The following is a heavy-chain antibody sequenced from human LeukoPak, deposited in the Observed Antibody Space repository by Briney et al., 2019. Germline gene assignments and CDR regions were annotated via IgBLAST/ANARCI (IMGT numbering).Heavy chain of an antibody. Sequence: GRSLRLSCAASGFTFSSYGMHWVRQAPGKGLEWVADIGYDGSNKYYADSVKGRFTISRDNSKNTLYLQMNSLRAEDTAVYYCARVASYCSGGSCYSYYYYGMDVWGQGTTVT. J-gene: IGHJ6*02. CDR2: IGYDGSNK. CDR1: GFTFSSYG. CDR3: ARVASYCSGGSCYSYYYYGMDV. V-gene: IGHV3-33*01. D-gene: IGHD2-15*01.